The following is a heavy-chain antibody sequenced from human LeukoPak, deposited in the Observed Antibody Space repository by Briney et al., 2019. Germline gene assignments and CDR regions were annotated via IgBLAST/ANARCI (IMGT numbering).Heavy chain of an antibody. CDR2: IYSGGST. CDR3: AKDSSLWFGELPFDY. D-gene: IGHD3-10*01. J-gene: IGHJ4*02. V-gene: IGHV3-53*01. Sequence: PGGSLRLSCAASGYTVSSNYMSWVRQAPGKGLEWVSVIYSGGSTYYADPVKGRFTISRDNSKNTLYLQMNSLRAEDTAVYYCAKDSSLWFGELPFDYWGQGTLVTVSS. CDR1: GYTVSSNY.